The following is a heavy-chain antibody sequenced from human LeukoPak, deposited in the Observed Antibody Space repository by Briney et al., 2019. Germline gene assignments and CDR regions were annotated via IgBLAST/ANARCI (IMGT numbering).Heavy chain of an antibody. CDR3: SRHLWSEYHEFDY. D-gene: IGHD3-3*01. J-gene: IGHJ4*02. CDR1: GGSISSSSYY. CDR2: IFYVGDT. Sequence: SETLSLTCAVSGGSISSSSYYWAWIRQPAGKGLEWIGTIFYVGDTYYNPSLESRVTISVDTSKNQFSLELRSVSSADTAGYYCSRHLWSEYHEFDYWGQGFLVTVSS. V-gene: IGHV4-39*07.